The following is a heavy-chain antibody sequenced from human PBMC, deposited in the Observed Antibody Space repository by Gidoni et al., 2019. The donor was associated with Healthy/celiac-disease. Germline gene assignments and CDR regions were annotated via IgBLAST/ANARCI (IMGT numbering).Heavy chain of an antibody. D-gene: IGHD2-15*01. CDR1: GGSTSSSSYY. Sequence: QLQLQESGPGLVKPSATLSLTCTVSGGSTSSSSYYWGWTRQPPGKGLEWLGSIYYSGSTYYNPSLKSRVTISVDTSKNQFSLKLSSVTAADTAVYYCARDGGLYCSGGSCYSYWGQGTLVTVSS. CDR2: IYYSGST. J-gene: IGHJ4*02. CDR3: ARDGGLYCSGGSCYSY. V-gene: IGHV4-39*07.